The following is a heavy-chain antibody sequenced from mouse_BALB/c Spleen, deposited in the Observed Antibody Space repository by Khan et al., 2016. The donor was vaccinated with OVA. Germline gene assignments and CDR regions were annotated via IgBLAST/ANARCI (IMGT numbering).Heavy chain of an antibody. CDR2: ISPYYGYP. CDR1: GYTFTDYS. J-gene: IGHJ3*01. V-gene: IGHV1S137*01. CDR3: TGGGGDTRFAY. Sequence: QVQLQQSGAELVRPGVSVKISCKGSGYTFTDYSMHWVRQSPALGLEWIGDISPYYGYPTYNQKFKDKATLTADESSSTAHMELSSLTSEESAIYYGTGGGGDTRFAYWGQGTLVTVSA. D-gene: IGHD1-1*01.